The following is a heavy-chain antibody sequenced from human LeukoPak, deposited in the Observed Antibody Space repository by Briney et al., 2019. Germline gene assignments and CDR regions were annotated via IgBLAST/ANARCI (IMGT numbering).Heavy chain of an antibody. Sequence: GGSLRLSCAASGFTFSSYWMSWVRQAPGKGLEWVANIKQDGSEKYYVDSVKGRFTTSRDNAKNSLYLQMNSLRAEDTAVYYCARDRIAARPYYFDYWGQGTLVTVSS. D-gene: IGHD6-6*01. CDR3: ARDRIAARPYYFDY. CDR1: GFTFSSYW. V-gene: IGHV3-7*01. CDR2: IKQDGSEK. J-gene: IGHJ4*02.